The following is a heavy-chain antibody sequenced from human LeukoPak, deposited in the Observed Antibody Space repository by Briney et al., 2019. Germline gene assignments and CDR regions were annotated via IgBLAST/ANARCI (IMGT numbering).Heavy chain of an antibody. CDR3: AKGGSSSDAGWFDP. CDR2: ISGSVGST. V-gene: IGHV3-23*01. Sequence: GGSPRLSCAASGFTFTTYAMSCGRQAPGKGLEWGSAISGSVGSTYYADSVKGRFTISRDNFKNTLYLQMNSLRAEDTAVYYCAKGGSSSDAGWFDPWGQGTLVTVSS. J-gene: IGHJ5*02. D-gene: IGHD6-6*01. CDR1: GFTFTTYA.